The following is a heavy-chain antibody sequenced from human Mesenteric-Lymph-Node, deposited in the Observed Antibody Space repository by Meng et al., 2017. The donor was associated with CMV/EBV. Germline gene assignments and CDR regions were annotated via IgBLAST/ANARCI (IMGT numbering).Heavy chain of an antibody. CDR3: ARDAKYCVFKSCYGLGY. V-gene: IGHV3-49*04. J-gene: IGHJ4*02. Sequence: GGSLRLSCTGSGFIFRDYSMTWVRQAPGKGLEWVGAISSEASGGTTDYAASVKGRFTISRDDSQSIAYLQMNSLRTEDTAVYYCARDAKYCVFKSCYGLGYWGQGALVTVSS. D-gene: IGHD3-10*01. CDR1: GFIFRDYS. CDR2: ISSEASGGTT.